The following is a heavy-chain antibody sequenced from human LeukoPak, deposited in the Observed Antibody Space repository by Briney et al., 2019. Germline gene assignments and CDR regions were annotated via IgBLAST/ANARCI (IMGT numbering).Heavy chain of an antibody. V-gene: IGHV4-4*07. J-gene: IGHJ6*02. D-gene: IGHD4-23*01. Sequence: SETLSLTCTVSGGSISSYYWSWIRQPPGKGLEWIGRIYTSGSTNYNPSLKSRVTMSVDTSKNQFSLKLSSVTAADTAVYYCARWATVVTNYYYGMDVWAKGPRSPSP. CDR1: GGSISSYY. CDR3: ARWATVVTNYYYGMDV. CDR2: IYTSGST.